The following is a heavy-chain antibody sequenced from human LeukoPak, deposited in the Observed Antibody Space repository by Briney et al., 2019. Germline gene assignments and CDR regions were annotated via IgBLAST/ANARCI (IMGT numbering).Heavy chain of an antibody. CDR3: AISSSADLDY. CDR2: IYHSGST. Sequence: SETLSLTCTVSGGSISTYYWSWIRQPPGKGLEWIGEIYHSGSTNYNPSLKSRVTISVDKSKNQFSLKLSSVTAADTAVYYCAISSSADLDYWGQGTLVTVSS. D-gene: IGHD6-6*01. CDR1: GGSISTYY. J-gene: IGHJ4*02. V-gene: IGHV4-59*12.